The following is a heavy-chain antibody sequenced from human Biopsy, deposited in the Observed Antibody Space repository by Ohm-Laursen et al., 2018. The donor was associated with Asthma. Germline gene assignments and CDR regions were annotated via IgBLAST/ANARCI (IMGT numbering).Heavy chain of an antibody. CDR2: ISYGGKT. D-gene: IGHD3-3*01. Sequence: SETLSLTCPVSGGSMTPTSHYWDWIRQAPGKGLEWIGYISYGGKTSYNPSLKTRVTISRDTSKNQFSLRLTSVTAADTAVYFCARRITIFGVVQKDHGMDAWGQGTTVIVSS. CDR1: GGSMTPTSHY. J-gene: IGHJ6*02. CDR3: ARRITIFGVVQKDHGMDA. V-gene: IGHV4-39*01.